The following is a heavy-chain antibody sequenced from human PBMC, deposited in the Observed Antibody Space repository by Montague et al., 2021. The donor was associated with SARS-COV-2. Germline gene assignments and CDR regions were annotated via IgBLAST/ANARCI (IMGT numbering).Heavy chain of an antibody. CDR3: ARKRVVIGSNWVDP. Sequence: PALVKPTQTLTLTCTFSGFSLSTSGVGVGWIRQPPGKALEWLALIYWDDDKRYSPSLKSRLTITKDTSKNQVVLTMTNMDPVDTATYYCARKRVVIGSNWVDPWGQGTLVTVSS. V-gene: IGHV2-5*02. J-gene: IGHJ5*02. CDR2: IYWDDDK. D-gene: IGHD3-3*01. CDR1: GFSLSTSGVG.